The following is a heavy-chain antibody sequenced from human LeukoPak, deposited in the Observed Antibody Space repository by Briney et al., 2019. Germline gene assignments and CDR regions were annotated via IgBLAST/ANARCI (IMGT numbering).Heavy chain of an antibody. CDR1: GGSFSGYY. V-gene: IGHV4-34*01. Sequence: SETLSLTCAVYGGSFSGYYWSWIRQPPGKGLEWIGEIHQSGSANYNPSLKSRVTISVDTSKNQFSLNLRSVTAADTAVYYCARRYGWSDYWGQGSLVTVSS. D-gene: IGHD5-18*01. J-gene: IGHJ4*02. CDR3: ARRYGWSDY. CDR2: IHQSGSA.